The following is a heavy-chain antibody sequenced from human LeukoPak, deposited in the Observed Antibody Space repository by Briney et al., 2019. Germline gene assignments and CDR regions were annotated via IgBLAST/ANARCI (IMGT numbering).Heavy chain of an antibody. D-gene: IGHD5-18*01. CDR2: IYYSGST. CDR3: ARAAGYSYGNFDY. Sequence: SETLSLTCTVSGGSISSGDYYWSWIRQHPGKGLEWIGYIYYSGSTYYNPSLKSRVTISVDTSKNQFSLKLSSVTAADTAVYYCARAAGYSYGNFDYWGQGTLVTVSS. V-gene: IGHV4-31*03. CDR1: GGSISSGDYY. J-gene: IGHJ4*02.